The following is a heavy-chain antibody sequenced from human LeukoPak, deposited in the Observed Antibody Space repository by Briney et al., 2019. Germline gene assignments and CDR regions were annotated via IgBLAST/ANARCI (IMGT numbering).Heavy chain of an antibody. Sequence: KPSETLSLTCAVYGGSFSGYYWSWIRQPPGKGLEWIGEINHSGSTNYNPSLKSRVTISVDTSKNQFSLKLSSVTAADTAVYCCARATLVYYDSSGYYQTWGQGTLVTVSS. CDR3: ARATLVYYDSSGYYQT. J-gene: IGHJ4*02. CDR1: GGSFSGYY. CDR2: INHSGST. D-gene: IGHD3-22*01. V-gene: IGHV4-34*01.